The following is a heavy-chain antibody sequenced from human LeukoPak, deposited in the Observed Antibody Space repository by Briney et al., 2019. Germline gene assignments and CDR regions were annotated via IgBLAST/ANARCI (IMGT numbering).Heavy chain of an antibody. D-gene: IGHD3-10*01. CDR3: AREAGRVTMVRGVISPYYFDY. V-gene: IGHV1-18*04. CDR1: GYTFTSYG. J-gene: IGHJ4*02. Sequence: ASVKVSCKASGYTFTSYGIGWVRQAAGQGLEWMGWISAYNGNTNYAQKLQGRVTMTTDTSTSTAYMELRSLRSDDTAVYYCAREAGRVTMVRGVISPYYFDYWGQGTLVTVSS. CDR2: ISAYNGNT.